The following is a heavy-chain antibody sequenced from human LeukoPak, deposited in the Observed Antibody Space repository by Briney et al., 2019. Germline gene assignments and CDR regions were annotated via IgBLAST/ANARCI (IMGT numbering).Heavy chain of an antibody. CDR1: GGTFSSYG. CDR2: ISAYNGNT. D-gene: IGHD3-3*01. J-gene: IGHJ6*03. CDR3: ARTYYDFWSGLRKTYYYYMDV. V-gene: IGHV1-18*01. Sequence: ASVKVSCKASGGTFSSYGISWVRQAPGQGLEWMGWISAYNGNTNYAQKLQGRVTMTTDTSTSTAYMELRSLRSDDTAVYYCARTYYDFWSGLRKTYYYYMDVWGKGTTVTVSS.